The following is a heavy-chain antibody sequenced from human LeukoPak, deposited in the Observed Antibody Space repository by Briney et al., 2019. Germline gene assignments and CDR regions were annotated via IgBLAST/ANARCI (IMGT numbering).Heavy chain of an antibody. V-gene: IGHV3-23*01. Sequence: GGSLRLSCAASGFTFSSYAMSWVRQAPGKGLEWVSAISGSGGSTYYADSVKGRFTISRDNSKNTLYLQMNSLRAEDTGVYYCAKDQGYSYGYYYWGQGTLVTVSS. CDR2: ISGSGGST. J-gene: IGHJ4*02. CDR3: AKDQGYSYGYYY. D-gene: IGHD5-18*01. CDR1: GFTFSSYA.